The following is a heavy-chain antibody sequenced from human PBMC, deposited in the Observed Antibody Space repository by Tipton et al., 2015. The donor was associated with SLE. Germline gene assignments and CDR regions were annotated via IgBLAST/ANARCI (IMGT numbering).Heavy chain of an antibody. CDR2: ISDDGSNK. D-gene: IGHD3-3*01. J-gene: IGHJ6*03. Sequence: SLRHSCVASGFTFSDHGMHWCRQPPGKGLEWVAVISDDGSNKDYADSVKGRFTISRENAKNSLYLQMNSLRAEDTAVYYCARGIFGGAMDVWGKGTTVTVSS. CDR3: ARGIFGGAMDV. V-gene: IGHV3-30-3*01. CDR1: GFTFSDHG.